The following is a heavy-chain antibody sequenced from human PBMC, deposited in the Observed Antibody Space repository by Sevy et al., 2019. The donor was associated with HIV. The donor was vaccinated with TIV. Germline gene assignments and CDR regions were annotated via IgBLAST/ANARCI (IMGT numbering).Heavy chain of an antibody. V-gene: IGHV3-30*03. D-gene: IGHD6-19*01. CDR3: ARDQSGWYLDYFDY. CDR1: GFTFSSYG. J-gene: IGHJ4*02. Sequence: GGSLRLSCAASGFTFSSYGMHWVRQAPGKGLEWVAVISYDGSNKYYADSVKGRFTISRDNSKNTLYLQMNSLRVEETAVYYCARDQSGWYLDYFDYWGQGTLVTVSS. CDR2: ISYDGSNK.